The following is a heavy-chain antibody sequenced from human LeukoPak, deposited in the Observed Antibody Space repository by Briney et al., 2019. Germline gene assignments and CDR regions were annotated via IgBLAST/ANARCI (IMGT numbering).Heavy chain of an antibody. J-gene: IGHJ3*02. CDR2: ISWNSGSI. V-gene: IGHV3-9*03. Sequence: PGGSLRLSCAASGFTFDDYAMHWVRQAPGKGLEWVSGISWNSGSIGYADSVKGRFTISRDNAKNSLYLQMNSLRAEDMALYYCAKGVGYYDSSGYHDAFDIWGQGTMVTVSS. CDR1: GFTFDDYA. CDR3: AKGVGYYDSSGYHDAFDI. D-gene: IGHD3-22*01.